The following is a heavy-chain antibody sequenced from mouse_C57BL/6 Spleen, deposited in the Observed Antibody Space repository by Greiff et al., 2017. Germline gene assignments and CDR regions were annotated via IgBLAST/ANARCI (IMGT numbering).Heavy chain of an antibody. V-gene: IGHV5-4*01. D-gene: IGHD2-1*01. J-gene: IGHJ2*01. CDR2: ISDGGSYT. Sequence: PEKRLEWVATISDGGSYTYYPDNVKGRFTISRDNAKNNLYLQMSHLKSEDTAMYYCPRDLHFDYWGQGTTLTVSS. CDR3: PRDLHFDY.